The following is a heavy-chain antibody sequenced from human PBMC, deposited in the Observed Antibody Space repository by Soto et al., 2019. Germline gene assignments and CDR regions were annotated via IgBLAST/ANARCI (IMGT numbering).Heavy chain of an antibody. V-gene: IGHV4-31*03. CDR3: ARVSGYSYGSGPPKWFDP. Sequence: SETLSLTCTVSGGSISSGGYYWSWIRQHPGKGLEWIGYIYYSGSTYYNPSLKSRVTISVDTSKNQFSLKLSSVTAADTAVYYCARVSGYSYGSGPPKWFDPWGQGTLVTVSS. J-gene: IGHJ5*02. D-gene: IGHD5-18*01. CDR2: IYYSGST. CDR1: GGSISSGGYY.